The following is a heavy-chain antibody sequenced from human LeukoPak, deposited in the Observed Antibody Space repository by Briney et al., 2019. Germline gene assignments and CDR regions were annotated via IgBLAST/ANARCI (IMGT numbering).Heavy chain of an antibody. CDR3: ARAHPSGWFYFDY. CDR2: INSDGSST. D-gene: IGHD6-19*01. CDR1: GFTFSSYW. Sequence: GGSPRLSCLASGFTFSSYWMHWVRQAPGKGLVWVSRINSDGSSTNYADSVKGRFTISRDNAKNSLYLQMNSLRAEDTAVYYCARAHPSGWFYFDYWGQGTLVTVSS. V-gene: IGHV3-74*01. J-gene: IGHJ4*02.